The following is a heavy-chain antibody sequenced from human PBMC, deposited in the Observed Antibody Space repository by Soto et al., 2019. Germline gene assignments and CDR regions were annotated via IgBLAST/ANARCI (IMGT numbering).Heavy chain of an antibody. CDR3: GRDSLVDAGATDYYYYGMDV. V-gene: IGHV3-53*02. D-gene: IGHD1-26*01. Sequence: EVQLVETGGGLIQPGGSLRLSCAASGFTVSSNYMSWVRQAPGKGLEWVSVIYSGGSTYYADSVKGRFTISRDNSKNTLYLQMNSLRAEDTAVYYCGRDSLVDAGATDYYYYGMDVWGQGTTVTVSS. J-gene: IGHJ6*02. CDR2: IYSGGST. CDR1: GFTVSSNY.